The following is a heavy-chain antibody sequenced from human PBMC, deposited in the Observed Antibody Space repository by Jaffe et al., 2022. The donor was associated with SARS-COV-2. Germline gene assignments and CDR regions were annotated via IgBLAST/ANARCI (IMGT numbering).Heavy chain of an antibody. V-gene: IGHV3-7*01. CDR3: ARANRYGGYEYYFDY. D-gene: IGHD5-12*01. Sequence: EVQLVESGGGLAQPGGSLRLSCAASGFTFTTYWLIWVRQAPGKGLEWVANIKQDGSEKYYVDSVRGRFTISRDNAKNSLYLQMNSLRAEDTAVYYCARANRYGGYEYYFDYWGQGTLVTVSS. J-gene: IGHJ4*02. CDR2: IKQDGSEK. CDR1: GFTFTTYW.